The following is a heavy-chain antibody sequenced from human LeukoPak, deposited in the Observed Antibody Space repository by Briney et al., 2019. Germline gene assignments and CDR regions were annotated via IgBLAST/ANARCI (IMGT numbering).Heavy chain of an antibody. D-gene: IGHD5-24*01. V-gene: IGHV3-48*03. CDR3: ATVSRDGFNHNWYDL. CDR2: MRGVGSTI. CDR1: GFTMSSLH. Sequence: GGSLRLSCVASGFTMSSLHMAWVRQAPGKGLEWVSYMRGVGSTIHYADSVKGRFTISRVDAKNSLYLQMNRLRDEDTAFYYCATVSRDGFNHNWYDLWGQGTLVTVSS. J-gene: IGHJ5*02.